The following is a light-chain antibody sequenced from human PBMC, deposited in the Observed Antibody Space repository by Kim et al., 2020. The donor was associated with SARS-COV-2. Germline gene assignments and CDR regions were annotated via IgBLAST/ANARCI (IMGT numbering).Light chain of an antibody. CDR2: AAA. Sequence: SASVGDRVTLTCRARQNIAEYLNGYQEKPGKASSRLIYAAATLQSGVPARFSGSGSGTHFTLTITGLQADDFETYYWQQSYNTPLTFGQGTKLEI. CDR3: QQSYNTPLT. J-gene: IGKJ2*01. V-gene: IGKV1-39*01. CDR1: QNIAEY.